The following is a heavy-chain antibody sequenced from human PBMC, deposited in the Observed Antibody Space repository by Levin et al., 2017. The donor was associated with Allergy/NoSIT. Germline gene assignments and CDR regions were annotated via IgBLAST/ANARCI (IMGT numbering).Heavy chain of an antibody. D-gene: IGHD3-22*01. CDR3: ARGVNYYDSSGYYYHNWFDP. CDR1: GYSFTSYW. V-gene: IGHV5-51*01. J-gene: IGHJ5*02. CDR2: IYPGDSDT. Sequence: KVSCKGSGYSFTSYWIGWVRQMPGKGLEWMGIIYPGDSDTRYSPSFQGQVTISADKSISTAYLQWSSLKASDTAMYYCARGVNYYDSSGYYYHNWFDPWGQGTLVTVSS.